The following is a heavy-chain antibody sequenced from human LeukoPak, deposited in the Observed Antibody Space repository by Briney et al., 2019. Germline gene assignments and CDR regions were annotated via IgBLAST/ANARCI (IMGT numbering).Heavy chain of an antibody. V-gene: IGHV1-46*01. Sequence: GASVKVSCRASGYSFTSHYMHWVGQAPGQGLEWMGLINPSGSSTLYAQKFQGRVTMTRDMSTTTDYMELSSLRSEDTAVYYCARDNSVGDIAWWFDPWGQGTLVTVSS. CDR1: GYSFTSHY. CDR3: ARDNSVGDIAWWFDP. J-gene: IGHJ5*02. CDR2: INPSGSST. D-gene: IGHD3-16*02.